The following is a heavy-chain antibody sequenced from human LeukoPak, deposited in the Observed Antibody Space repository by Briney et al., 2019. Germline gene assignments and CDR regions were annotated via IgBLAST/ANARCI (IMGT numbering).Heavy chain of an antibody. CDR3: ASGVSSSYFEH. CDR2: IYPYDSDT. CDR1: AYGFTAYW. D-gene: IGHD6-6*01. V-gene: IGHV5-51*01. Sequence: GESLKISCQSSAYGFTAYWIGWVRQMPGKGLEWMGIIYPYDSDTRYGPSLQGHFTISADKSISTAYLQWSSLKASDTAIYYCASGVSSSYFEHWGQGTLVTVSS. J-gene: IGHJ4*02.